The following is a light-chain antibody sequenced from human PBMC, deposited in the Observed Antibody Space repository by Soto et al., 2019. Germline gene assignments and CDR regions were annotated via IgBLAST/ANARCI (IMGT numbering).Light chain of an antibody. J-gene: IGKJ1*01. CDR1: QSVSNN. Sequence: EIVMTQSPATLSVSPGERATLSCRASQSVSNNLAWYQQKLGQAPRLLIYGASTRATGIPARFSGSGSGTEFTLTVSSLQSEDFAVYYCQQYNTWPRTFGQGTKVEIK. CDR3: QQYNTWPRT. V-gene: IGKV3-15*01. CDR2: GAS.